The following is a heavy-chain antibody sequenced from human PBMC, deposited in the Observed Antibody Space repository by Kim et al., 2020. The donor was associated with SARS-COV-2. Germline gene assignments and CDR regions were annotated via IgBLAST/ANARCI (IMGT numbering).Heavy chain of an antibody. J-gene: IGHJ4*02. CDR3: ASDVRYAGSAYYDFFRDF. CDR2: IRQDGSEK. D-gene: IGHD3-22*01. Sequence: GGSLRLSCAASEFTFSSYWMSWVRQAPGKGLEWVANIRQDGSEKHYVDSVKGRFTISRDNAKNSLYLQMNSLRAEDTAVYYCASDVRYAGSAYYDFFRDFWGQGTLVTVSS. V-gene: IGHV3-7*01. CDR1: EFTFSSYW.